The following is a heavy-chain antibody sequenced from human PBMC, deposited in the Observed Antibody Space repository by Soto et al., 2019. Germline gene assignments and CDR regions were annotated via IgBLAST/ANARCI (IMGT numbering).Heavy chain of an antibody. CDR3: ASDYNAYQRQHVFDI. CDR1: GYSFNSYY. V-gene: IGHV1-46*02. D-gene: IGHD3-10*01. Sequence: QVPLVQSGAEVKKPGASVKVACKASGYSFNSYYMHWVRQAPGQGPEWMGVINPSGASTSYAQKFQGRVTMTRDTSTSTVYMELSSLRSEDTALYYCASDYNAYQRQHVFDIWGQGTLVTVSS. CDR2: INPSGAST. J-gene: IGHJ3*02.